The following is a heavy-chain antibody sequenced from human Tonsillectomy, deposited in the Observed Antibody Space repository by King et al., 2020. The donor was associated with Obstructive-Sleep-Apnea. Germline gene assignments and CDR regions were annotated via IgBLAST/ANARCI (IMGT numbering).Heavy chain of an antibody. J-gene: IGHJ4*02. CDR1: GFTFSSYG. CDR3: AKGYCTVTSCYAPFDY. Sequence: HVQLVESGGGVVQPGGSLRLSCAASGFTFSSYGMHWVRQAPGKGLEWVAFIRYDGSNKNYADSVKGRFTFSRDNSKNTLYLQMNSLIAEDTAVYYCAKGYCTVTSCYAPFDYWGQGTLVTVSS. D-gene: IGHD2-2*01. CDR2: IRYDGSNK. V-gene: IGHV3-30*02.